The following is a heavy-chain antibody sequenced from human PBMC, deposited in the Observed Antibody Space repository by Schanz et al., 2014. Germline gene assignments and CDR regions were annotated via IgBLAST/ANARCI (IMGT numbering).Heavy chain of an antibody. D-gene: IGHD3-10*01. CDR2: ISVYHGHT. CDR1: GYTFNNHG. Sequence: QVQLAQSGGAVKKPGASATVSCKASGYTFNNHGISWVRQAPGQGLEWMGWISVYHGHTNYAEKVHGRVTMTTDTSTSAAYMELRSLISDDTAVYYCVRDAGWAFGDYHGMDVWGQGTSVTVSS. J-gene: IGHJ6*02. V-gene: IGHV1-18*01. CDR3: VRDAGWAFGDYHGMDV.